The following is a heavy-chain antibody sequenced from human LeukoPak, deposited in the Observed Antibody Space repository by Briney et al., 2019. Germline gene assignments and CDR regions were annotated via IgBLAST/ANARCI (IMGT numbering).Heavy chain of an antibody. V-gene: IGHV3-30-3*01. CDR1: GFTFSSYA. CDR2: ISYDGSNK. Sequence: GGSLRLSCAASGFTFSSYAMHWVRQAPGKGLEWVAVISYDGSNKYYADSVKGRFTISRDNSKNTLYLQMNSLRAEDTAVYYCARAMGYWVATDSLGVDYWGQGTLVTVSS. CDR3: ARAMGYWVATDSLGVDY. J-gene: IGHJ4*02. D-gene: IGHD5-12*01.